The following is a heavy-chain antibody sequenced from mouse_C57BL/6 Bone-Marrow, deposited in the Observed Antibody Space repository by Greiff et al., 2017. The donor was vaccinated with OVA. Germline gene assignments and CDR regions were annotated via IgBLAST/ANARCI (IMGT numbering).Heavy chain of an antibody. Sequence: QVQLQQPGAELVKPGASVKMSCKASGYTFTSYWITWVKQRTGQGLEWIGDISPGSGSTNYNAKFKSKATLTVDKSSSTAYMQLISLTSEDSAVYYGARKGDYYGSLDYWGQGTTLTVSS. CDR2: ISPGSGST. CDR1: GYTFTSYW. D-gene: IGHD1-1*01. CDR3: ARKGDYYGSLDY. V-gene: IGHV1-55*01. J-gene: IGHJ2*01.